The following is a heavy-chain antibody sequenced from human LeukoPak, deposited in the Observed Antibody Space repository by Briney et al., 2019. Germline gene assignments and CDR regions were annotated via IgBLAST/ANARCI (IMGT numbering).Heavy chain of an antibody. CDR3: ARAQTYYYDSSGYYYSDY. D-gene: IGHD3-22*01. CDR2: INPNSGGT. V-gene: IGHV1-2*06. Sequence: ASVKVSCKASGYTFTGYYMHWVRQAPGQGLVWMGRINPNSGGTNYAQKFQGRVTLTRDTSISTAYMELSRLRSDDTAVYYCARAQTYYYDSSGYYYSDYWAREPWSPSPQ. J-gene: IGHJ4*02. CDR1: GYTFTGYY.